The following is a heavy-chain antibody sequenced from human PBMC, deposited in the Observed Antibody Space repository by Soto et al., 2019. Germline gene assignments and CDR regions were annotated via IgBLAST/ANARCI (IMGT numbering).Heavy chain of an antibody. CDR2: IYSGGAA. CDR3: AKGDYYDSHFDY. CDR1: GFTVISNY. J-gene: IGHJ4*02. D-gene: IGHD3-22*01. Sequence: GSLRLSCAASGFTVISNYVNWVRQAPGKGLGWVSVIYSGGAAHYADSVKGRFTISRDSSKSTVYLQMNSLTAEDTAVYFCAKGDYYDSHFDYWGQGTPVTVSS. V-gene: IGHV3-53*01.